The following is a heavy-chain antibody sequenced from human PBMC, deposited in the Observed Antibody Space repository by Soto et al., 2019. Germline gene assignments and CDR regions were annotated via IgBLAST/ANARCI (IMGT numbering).Heavy chain of an antibody. Sequence: LRLSCAASGFTFSSYAMSWVRQAPGKGLEWVSAITRTDSTYYADSVKGRFTISRDNSRNTLYLQMNSLGAEDAALYYCAKALVGEVGATDYWGQGTLVTVSS. CDR2: ITRTDST. J-gene: IGHJ4*02. CDR3: AKALVGEVGATDY. V-gene: IGHV3-23*01. D-gene: IGHD1-26*01. CDR1: GFTFSSYA.